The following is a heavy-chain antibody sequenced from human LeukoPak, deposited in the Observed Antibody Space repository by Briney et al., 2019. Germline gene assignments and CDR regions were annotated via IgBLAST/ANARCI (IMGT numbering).Heavy chain of an antibody. CDR3: TKLKQWQPQRYFFGY. CDR2: FSGTTST. CDR1: GFTFTSFA. D-gene: IGHD6-19*01. J-gene: IGHJ4*02. V-gene: IGHV3-23*01. Sequence: GGSLRLSCAASGFTFTSFAMSWVRQAPGKGLEWVSTFSGTTSTYYADSVKCRVTISRDNSKNTLYLQMNSLRADDTAVYYCTKLKQWQPQRYFFGYWGQGTLVTVSS.